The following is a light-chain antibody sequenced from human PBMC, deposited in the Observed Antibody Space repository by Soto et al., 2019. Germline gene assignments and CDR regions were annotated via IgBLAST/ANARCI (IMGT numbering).Light chain of an antibody. CDR3: SSYTSSSTPCV. CDR1: SSDVGGYNY. CDR2: DVS. V-gene: IGLV2-14*01. Sequence: QSVLTQPASVSGSPGQSITISCTGTSSDVGGYNYVSWYQQHPGKAPKLMIYDVSNRPSGVSNRFSGSKSGNTASLTISGLQAEDEADYYCSSYTSSSTPCVFGGGTKLTVL. J-gene: IGLJ2*01.